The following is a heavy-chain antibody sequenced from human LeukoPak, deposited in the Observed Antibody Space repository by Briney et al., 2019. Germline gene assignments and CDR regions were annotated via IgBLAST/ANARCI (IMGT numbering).Heavy chain of an antibody. CDR1: GFTFSSYA. CDR2: ISGSGGST. Sequence: GGSLRLSCAASGFTFSSYAMSGVGQAQGRGLEGVSAISGSGGSTYYADSVKGRFTISRDNSKNTLYLQMNSLRAEDTAVYYCAKDHEGFLEWPHWGQGTLVTVSS. J-gene: IGHJ4*02. CDR3: AKDHEGFLEWPH. D-gene: IGHD3-3*01. V-gene: IGHV3-23*01.